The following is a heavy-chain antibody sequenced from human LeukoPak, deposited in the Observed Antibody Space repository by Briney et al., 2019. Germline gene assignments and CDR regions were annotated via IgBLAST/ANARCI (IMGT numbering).Heavy chain of an antibody. CDR2: IYVSGST. CDR1: GGSISNYD. CDR3: ARLVYDFWAGYYMDL. D-gene: IGHD3-3*01. J-gene: IGHJ3*01. Sequence: SETLSLTCTVSGGSISNYDWSWIRQSPGKGLEWIGYIYVSGSTSYNPPLKSRVTTSVDTSKNQFSLKLSSVTAADTAVYYCARLVYDFWAGYYMDLWGQGTMVTVSS. V-gene: IGHV4-59*01.